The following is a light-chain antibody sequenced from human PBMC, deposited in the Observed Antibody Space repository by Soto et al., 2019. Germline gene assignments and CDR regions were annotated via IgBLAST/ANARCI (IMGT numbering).Light chain of an antibody. CDR2: DVG. CDR1: ISDVGGYNY. V-gene: IGLV2-11*01. CDR3: CSYAGSHTRV. J-gene: IGLJ1*01. Sequence: QSVLTQPRSVSGSPGQSVTISCTGTISDVGGYNYVSWYQQHPGKAPKLMIYDVGKRPSGVPDRFSGSKSDNTASLTISGLQAEDEADYYCCSYAGSHTRVFGTGTKVTVL.